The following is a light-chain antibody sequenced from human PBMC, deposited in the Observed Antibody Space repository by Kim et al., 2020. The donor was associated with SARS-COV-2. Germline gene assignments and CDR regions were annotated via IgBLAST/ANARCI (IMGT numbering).Light chain of an antibody. V-gene: IGLV3-1*01. J-gene: IGLJ2*01. Sequence: SPGQTATLTCSGDKLGDGYACWYQQRPGQSPVLVIYEDDKRPSGIPERFSGSNSGNTATLTISGTQAMDEADYYCQAWDTATHVVFGGGTQLTVL. CDR3: QAWDTATHVV. CDR1: KLGDGY. CDR2: EDD.